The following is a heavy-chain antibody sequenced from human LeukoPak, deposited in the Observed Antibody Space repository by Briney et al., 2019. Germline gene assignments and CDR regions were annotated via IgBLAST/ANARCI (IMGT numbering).Heavy chain of an antibody. J-gene: IGHJ4*02. V-gene: IGHV3-23*01. CDR1: GFTFSSNA. CDR2: ISGDGDST. CDR3: AKTRPLDSSSWSHGDY. Sequence: GGSLRLSCAASGFTFSSNAMSWVRQAPGKGLEWVSAISGDGDSTFYADSVKGRFTISRDNSKNTLYLQMNSLRAEDTAVYYCAKTRPLDSSSWSHGDYWGQGTLVTVSS. D-gene: IGHD6-13*01.